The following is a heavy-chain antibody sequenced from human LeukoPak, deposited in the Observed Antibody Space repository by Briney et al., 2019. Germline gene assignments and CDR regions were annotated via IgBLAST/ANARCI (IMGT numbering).Heavy chain of an antibody. D-gene: IGHD3-10*01. Sequence: RASVTVSCKASGGTFSSYAISWVRQAPGQGLEWMGGIIPIFGTANYAQKFQGRVTITADKSTSTAYMELSSLRSEDTAVYYCATPWGKGFGELPHAFDIWGQGTMVTVSS. CDR2: IIPIFGTA. CDR1: GGTFSSYA. V-gene: IGHV1-69*06. J-gene: IGHJ3*02. CDR3: ATPWGKGFGELPHAFDI.